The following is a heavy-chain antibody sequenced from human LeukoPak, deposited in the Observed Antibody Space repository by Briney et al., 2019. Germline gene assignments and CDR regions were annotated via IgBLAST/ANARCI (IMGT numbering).Heavy chain of an antibody. Sequence: PSETLSLTCTVSGGSISSSSYYRGWIRQPPGKGLEWIGSIYYSGSTYYNPSLKSRVTISVDTSKNQFSLKLSSVTAADTAVYYCARCPTLGWFDPWGQGTLVTVSS. CDR3: ARCPTLGWFDP. CDR1: GGSISSSSYY. V-gene: IGHV4-39*01. J-gene: IGHJ5*02. CDR2: IYYSGST.